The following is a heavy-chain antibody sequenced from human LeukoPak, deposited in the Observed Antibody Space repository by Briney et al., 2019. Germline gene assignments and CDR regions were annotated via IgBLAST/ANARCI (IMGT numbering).Heavy chain of an antibody. CDR3: ARDRGSTSYNWFDP. CDR2: ISAYNGNT. V-gene: IGHV1-18*01. CDR1: GYTFTRYG. D-gene: IGHD2-2*01. Sequence: GASVKVSCKASGYTFTRYGISWVRQAPGQGLEWMGWISAYNGNTNYAQKLQGRVTMTTDTSTSTAYMELRSLRSDDTAVYYCARDRGSTSYNWFDPWGQGALVTVSS. J-gene: IGHJ5*02.